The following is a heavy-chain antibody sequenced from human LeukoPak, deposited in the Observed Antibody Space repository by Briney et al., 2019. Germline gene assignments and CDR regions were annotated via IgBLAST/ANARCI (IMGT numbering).Heavy chain of an antibody. Sequence: GASAKVSCKASGYTFTSYGISWVRQAPGQGLEWMGWISAYNGNTNYAQKLQGRVTMTTDTSTSTAYMELRSLRSDDTAVYYCARVGIAAAGTYNWFDPWGQGTLVTVSS. D-gene: IGHD6-13*01. V-gene: IGHV1-18*01. J-gene: IGHJ5*02. CDR3: ARVGIAAAGTYNWFDP. CDR1: GYTFTSYG. CDR2: ISAYNGNT.